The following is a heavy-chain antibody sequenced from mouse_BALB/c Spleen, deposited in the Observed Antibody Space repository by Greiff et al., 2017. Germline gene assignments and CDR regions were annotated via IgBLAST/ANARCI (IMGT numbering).Heavy chain of an antibody. V-gene: IGHV1S81*02. CDR1: GYTFTSYW. J-gene: IGHJ3*01. CDR2: INPSNGRT. CDR3: ARDFAY. Sequence: QVQLQQPGAELVKPGASVKLSCKASGYTFTSYWMHWVKQRPGQGLEWIGEINPSNGRTNYNEKFKSKATLTVDKSSSTAYMQLSSLTSEDSAVYYCARDFAYWGQGTLSLSLQ.